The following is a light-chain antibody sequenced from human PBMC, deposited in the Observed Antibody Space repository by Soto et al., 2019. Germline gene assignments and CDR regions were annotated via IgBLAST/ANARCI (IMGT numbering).Light chain of an antibody. Sequence: HSVLTQPASVSGSPGQSVTISCTGTSSDVGGYDYVSWYQQHPGTAPKLMLYEVNNRPSGVSNRFSGSKSGNTASLIISGLQTEDEADYYCSAYTTTSTLIFGTGTKVTVL. V-gene: IGLV2-14*01. CDR2: EVN. J-gene: IGLJ1*01. CDR3: SAYTTTSTLI. CDR1: SSDVGGYDY.